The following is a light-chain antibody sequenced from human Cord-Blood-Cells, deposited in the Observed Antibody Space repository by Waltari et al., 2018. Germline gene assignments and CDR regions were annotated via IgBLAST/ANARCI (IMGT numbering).Light chain of an antibody. CDR3: QQFNSYPHT. J-gene: IGKJ2*01. CDR1: QGISSA. Sequence: AIQLPQSPSSLSASVGDRVTITCRASQGISSALAWYQQKPGKAPKLLIYDASSLESGVPARFSGSGSGTDFTLTISSLQPEDFATYYCQQFNSYPHTFGQGTKLEIK. CDR2: DAS. V-gene: IGKV1-13*02.